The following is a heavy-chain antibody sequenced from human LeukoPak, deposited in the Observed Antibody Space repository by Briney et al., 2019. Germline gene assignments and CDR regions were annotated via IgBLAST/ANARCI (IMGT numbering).Heavy chain of an antibody. CDR1: GGSIRSTSSY. V-gene: IGHV4-39*01. J-gene: IGHJ4*02. CDR2: IYYSATT. CDR3: ARPGAWGSLDY. D-gene: IGHD1-14*01. Sequence: PSETLSLTCTVSGGSIRSTSSYWGWIRQTPGKGLEWIGTIYYSATTYYNPSLRSRVTISVDTSKNQFSLNLTSVTAADTAVYYCARPGAWGSLDYWGQGTLVTVSS.